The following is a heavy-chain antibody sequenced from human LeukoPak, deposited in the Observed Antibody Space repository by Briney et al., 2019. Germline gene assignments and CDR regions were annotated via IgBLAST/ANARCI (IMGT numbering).Heavy chain of an antibody. CDR2: IYHSGST. V-gene: IGHV4-30-2*01. D-gene: IGHD6-19*01. J-gene: IGHJ4*02. CDR3: ARVRGWYYFDY. CDR1: GGSTSSGGYS. Sequence: SQTLSLTCAVSGGSTSSGGYSWSWIRQPPGKGLEWIGYIYHSGSTYYNPSLKSRVTISVDRSKNQFSLKLSSVTAADTAVYYCARVRGWYYFDYWGQGTLVTVSS.